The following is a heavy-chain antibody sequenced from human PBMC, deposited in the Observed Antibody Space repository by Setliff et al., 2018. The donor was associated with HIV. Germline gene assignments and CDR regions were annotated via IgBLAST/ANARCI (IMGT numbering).Heavy chain of an antibody. D-gene: IGHD3-3*01. CDR1: GYTFTDFH. Sequence: ASVKVSCKASGYTFTDFHMHWVRQAPGQGLEWMGAIDPRRGSTEYAQKFQGTVTMTRDTSISTAYMELSGLKSDDTALYYCVRDVGVPGRGNALDYWGQGALVTVSS. V-gene: IGHV1-2*02. CDR3: VRDVGVPGRGNALDY. J-gene: IGHJ4*02. CDR2: IDPRRGST.